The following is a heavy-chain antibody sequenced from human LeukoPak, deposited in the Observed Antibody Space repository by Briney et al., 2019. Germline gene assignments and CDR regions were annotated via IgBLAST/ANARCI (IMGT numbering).Heavy chain of an antibody. Sequence: GGSLRLSCAASGLTFDDYAMHWVRQAPGKGLEWVSGISWNSGSISYADSVKGRFTISRDNAKNSLYLQMNSLRAEDTALYYCAKDAFGRGVIGGWGQGTLVTVSS. CDR1: GLTFDDYA. CDR3: AKDAFGRGVIGG. V-gene: IGHV3-9*01. CDR2: ISWNSGSI. J-gene: IGHJ4*02. D-gene: IGHD3-16*02.